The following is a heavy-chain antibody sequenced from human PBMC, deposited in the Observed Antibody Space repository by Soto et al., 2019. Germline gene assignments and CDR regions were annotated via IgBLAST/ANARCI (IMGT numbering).Heavy chain of an antibody. CDR1: GYTFTTYG. CDR2: ISPFNGHT. V-gene: IGHV1-18*01. J-gene: IGHJ4*02. D-gene: IGHD5-18*01. CDR3: ARAGRGDSYGSLFDY. Sequence: QVQLVQSGVELKKPGASVKVSCKASGYTFTTYGITWVRQAPGQGLEWMAWISPFNGHTNYAQNLQGRVTVTTDTSTSTVYMELRGLRSDDTAVYYCARAGRGDSYGSLFDYWGQGTLLTVSS.